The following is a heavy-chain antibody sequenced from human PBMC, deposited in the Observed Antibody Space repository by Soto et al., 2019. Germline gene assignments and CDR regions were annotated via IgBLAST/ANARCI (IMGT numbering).Heavy chain of an antibody. Sequence: QVQLVQSGAEVKKPGASVKVSCKASGYIFISYEINWVRQATGQGLEWMGWMNPKSGNTGYAQKFQGRVTMTRNTSISTAYMELSSVRSEDTAVYYCASSTVTTSIFWGQGTLVTVSS. CDR1: GYIFISYE. CDR2: MNPKSGNT. CDR3: ASSTVTTSIF. J-gene: IGHJ4*02. V-gene: IGHV1-8*01. D-gene: IGHD4-17*01.